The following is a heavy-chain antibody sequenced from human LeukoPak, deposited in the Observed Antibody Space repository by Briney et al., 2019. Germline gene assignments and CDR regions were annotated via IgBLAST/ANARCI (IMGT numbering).Heavy chain of an antibody. D-gene: IGHD3-22*01. CDR2: INSNGSVT. CDR3: ARVQQYDKFDY. V-gene: IGHV3-74*01. J-gene: IGHJ4*02. CDR1: GFNFSNYW. Sequence: GGSLRLSCAASGFNFSNYWMHWVRQAPGKGLVWVSRINSNGSVTTYADSVKGRFTISRDNAKNTLYLQMNSLRAEDTALYYCARVQQYDKFDYWGQGTLVTVSS.